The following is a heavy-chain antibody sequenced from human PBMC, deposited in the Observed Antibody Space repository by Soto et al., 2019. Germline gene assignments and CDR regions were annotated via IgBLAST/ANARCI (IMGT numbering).Heavy chain of an antibody. D-gene: IGHD6-6*01. Sequence: GGSLRLSCAASGFTFSSYGMHWVRQAPGKGLEWVAVISYDGSNKYYADSVKGRFAISRDNSKNTLYLQMNSLRAEDTAVYYCAKDEYSSSSGVFDYWGQGTLVTVSS. CDR2: ISYDGSNK. CDR3: AKDEYSSSSGVFDY. J-gene: IGHJ4*02. CDR1: GFTFSSYG. V-gene: IGHV3-30*18.